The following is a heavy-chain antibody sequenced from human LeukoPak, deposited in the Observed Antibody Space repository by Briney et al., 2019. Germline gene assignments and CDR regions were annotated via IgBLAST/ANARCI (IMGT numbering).Heavy chain of an antibody. Sequence: TGGFLRLSCAASGFTFSSYSMNWVRQAPGKGLEWVSYISSSSSTIYYADSVKGRFTISRDNAKNSLYLQMNSLRAEDTALYYCAKDRDDYGGTSFAFENWGQGTLVTVSS. CDR1: GFTFSSYS. V-gene: IGHV3-48*04. D-gene: IGHD4-23*01. CDR2: ISSSSSTI. CDR3: AKDRDDYGGTSFAFEN. J-gene: IGHJ4*02.